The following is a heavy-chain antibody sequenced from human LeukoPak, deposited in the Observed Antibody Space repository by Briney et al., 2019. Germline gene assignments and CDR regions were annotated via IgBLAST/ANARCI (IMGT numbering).Heavy chain of an antibody. D-gene: IGHD6-19*01. CDR3: AKDTRYSSGWGGGTYGMDV. CDR1: GFTFSDYY. J-gene: IGHJ6*02. V-gene: IGHV3-11*04. Sequence: GGSLRLSCAASGFTFSDYYMSWIRQAPGKGLEWISYIRGSGSTIYYADSVKGRFTISRDNAKNSLYLQMNSLRAEDTAVYYCAKDTRYSSGWGGGTYGMDVWGQGTTVTVSS. CDR2: IRGSGSTI.